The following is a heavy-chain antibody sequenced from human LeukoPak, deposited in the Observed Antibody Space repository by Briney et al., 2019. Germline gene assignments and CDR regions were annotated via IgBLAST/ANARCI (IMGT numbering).Heavy chain of an antibody. J-gene: IGHJ6*02. CDR2: IYYSGST. D-gene: IGHD3-22*01. CDR3: ARAPRITMIVVVSAYYYGMDV. Sequence: SETLSLTCTVSGGSISSSSYYWGWIRQPPGKGLEWIGSIYYSGSTYYNPSLKSRVTISVDTSKNQFSLKLSSVTAADTAVYYCARAPRITMIVVVSAYYYGMDVWGQGTTVTVSS. CDR1: GGSISSSSYY. V-gene: IGHV4-39*01.